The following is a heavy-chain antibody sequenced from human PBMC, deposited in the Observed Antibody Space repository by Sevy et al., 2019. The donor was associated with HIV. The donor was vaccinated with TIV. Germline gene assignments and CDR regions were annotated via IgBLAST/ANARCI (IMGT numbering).Heavy chain of an antibody. J-gene: IGHJ4*02. CDR1: GGSISSSSYD. V-gene: IGHV4-39*01. CDR3: VRHGGIADRAFDY. D-gene: IGHD6-13*01. CDR2: MYYSGST. Sequence: SETRSLTCTVSGGSISSSSYDWGWIRQPPGKGLEGMGSMYYSGSTSYNPSLKSRVTISVDTSKNQFSLKLSSVTVADTAVYYCVRHGGIADRAFDYWGQGTLVTVSS.